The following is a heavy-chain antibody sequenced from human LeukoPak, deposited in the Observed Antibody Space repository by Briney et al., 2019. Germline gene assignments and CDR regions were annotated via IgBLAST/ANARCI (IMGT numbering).Heavy chain of an antibody. V-gene: IGHV1-69*05. CDR3: ARLVSRGGYYYFDY. J-gene: IGHJ4*02. D-gene: IGHD3-22*01. CDR2: NIPIFGTA. Sequence: ASVKVSCKASGGTFSSYAISWVRQAPGQGLEWMGGNIPIFGTANYAQKFQGRVTITTDESTSTAYMELSSLRSEDTAVYYCARLVSRGGYYYFDYWGQGTLVTVSS. CDR1: GGTFSSYA.